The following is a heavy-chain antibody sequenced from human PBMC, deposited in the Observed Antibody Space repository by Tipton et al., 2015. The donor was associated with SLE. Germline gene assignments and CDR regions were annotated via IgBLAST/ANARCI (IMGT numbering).Heavy chain of an antibody. CDR2: IHHSGST. D-gene: IGHD6-19*01. J-gene: IGHJ4*02. CDR3: ARGWGYSSGWSKWPFDY. CDR1: GDSISSGGYY. Sequence: TLSLTCTVSGDSISSGGYYWSWIRQHPGKGLEYIGYIHHSGSTNYNPSLKSRVTISVDTSKNQFSLKLSSVTAADTAVHYCARGWGYSSGWSKWPFDYWGQGTLVTVSS. V-gene: IGHV4-31*03.